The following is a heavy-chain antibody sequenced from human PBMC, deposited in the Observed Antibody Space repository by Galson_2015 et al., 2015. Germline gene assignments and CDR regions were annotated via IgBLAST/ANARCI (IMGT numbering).Heavy chain of an antibody. CDR1: GFTFSSYW. CDR3: ARVLFGTTDH. CDR2: IQPDGSEG. Sequence: SLRLSCAASGFTFSSYWMGWARQAPGKGLEWVANIQPDGSEGFYVGSVKGRFTISRDNAQSSLFLQMNSLRVEDTAVYYCARVLFGTTDHWGQGTLVAVSS. J-gene: IGHJ5*02. V-gene: IGHV3-7*03. D-gene: IGHD1-1*01.